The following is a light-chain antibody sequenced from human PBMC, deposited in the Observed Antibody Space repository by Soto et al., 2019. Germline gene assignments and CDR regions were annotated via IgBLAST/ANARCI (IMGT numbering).Light chain of an antibody. J-gene: IGLJ1*01. CDR1: SSEVGCYNL. CDR2: EVS. Sequence: QSVLTQPASVSGSPGQSITISCTGTSSEVGCYNLVSWYQQHPGKAPKLMIYEVSKRPSGVSNRFSGSKSGNTASLTISGLQAEDEADYYCCSYAGSSTFEVIVFGTGTKVTVL. CDR3: CSYAGSSTFEVIV. V-gene: IGLV2-23*02.